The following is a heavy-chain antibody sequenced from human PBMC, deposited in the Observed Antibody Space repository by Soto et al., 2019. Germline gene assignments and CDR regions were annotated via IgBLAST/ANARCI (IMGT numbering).Heavy chain of an antibody. Sequence: QVQLQQWGAGLLKPSETLSLTCAVYGGSFSDYYWSWIRQPPGKGLEWIGEISHSGSTNYNPSLTSRVTISVDTSMSQFSLKLSSVTAADTAVYYCAKTYYGSGRRWFDPWGQGTLVTVSS. CDR2: ISHSGST. D-gene: IGHD3-10*01. J-gene: IGHJ5*02. CDR3: AKTYYGSGRRWFDP. CDR1: GGSFSDYY. V-gene: IGHV4-34*01.